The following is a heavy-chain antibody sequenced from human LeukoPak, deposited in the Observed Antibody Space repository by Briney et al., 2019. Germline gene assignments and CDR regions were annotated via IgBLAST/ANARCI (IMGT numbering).Heavy chain of an antibody. J-gene: IGHJ5*02. CDR3: ARGSGSSWFDL. Sequence: ASVKVSCKASGYTFTGNYMHWVQQAPGQGLEWMGWINANSGGTKYAQKFQGRVTMTRDTSISTAYMELSSLRSDDTVVYYCARGSGSSWFDLWGQGTLVTVSS. CDR1: GYTFTGNY. D-gene: IGHD3-10*01. V-gene: IGHV1-2*02. CDR2: INANSGGT.